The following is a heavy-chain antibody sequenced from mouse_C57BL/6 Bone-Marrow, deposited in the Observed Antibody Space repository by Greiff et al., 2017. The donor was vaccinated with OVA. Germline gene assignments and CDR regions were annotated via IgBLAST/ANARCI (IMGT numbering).Heavy chain of an antibody. J-gene: IGHJ4*01. CDR2: IDPENGDT. CDR1: GFNIKDDY. Sequence: VQLKQSGAELVRPGASVKLSCTASGFNIKDDYMHWVKQRPEQGLEWIGWIDPENGDTEYASKFQGKATITADTSSNTAYLQLSSLTSEDTAVYYCTRGVYYSNSGAMDYWGQGTSGTVSS. D-gene: IGHD2-5*01. V-gene: IGHV14-4*01. CDR3: TRGVYYSNSGAMDY.